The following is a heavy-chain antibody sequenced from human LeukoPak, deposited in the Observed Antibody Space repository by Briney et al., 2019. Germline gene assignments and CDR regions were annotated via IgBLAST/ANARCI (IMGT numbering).Heavy chain of an antibody. CDR3: ARTHTDTAMQIYAFNI. CDR2: FYHSGST. Sequence: PSETLSLTCTVSGYSISSGYYWGWIRQPPGKGLGWIGNFYHSGSTYYNPSLKSRVTISLDTSKNQFSLKLSSVTAADTAVYYCARTHTDTAMQIYAFNIWGQGTMVTVSS. J-gene: IGHJ3*02. CDR1: GYSISSGYY. V-gene: IGHV4-38-2*02. D-gene: IGHD5-18*01.